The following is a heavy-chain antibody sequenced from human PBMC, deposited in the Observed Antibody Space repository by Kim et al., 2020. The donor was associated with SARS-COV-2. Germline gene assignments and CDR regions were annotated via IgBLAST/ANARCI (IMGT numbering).Heavy chain of an antibody. J-gene: IGHJ2*01. Sequence: YNHPSFKGRVTISVDMSKTQFSRKLSSVTAADTSVYYCARRGDYWYFDLWGRGTLVTVSS. V-gene: IGHV4-39*01. CDR3: ARRGDYWYFDL. D-gene: IGHD3-10*01.